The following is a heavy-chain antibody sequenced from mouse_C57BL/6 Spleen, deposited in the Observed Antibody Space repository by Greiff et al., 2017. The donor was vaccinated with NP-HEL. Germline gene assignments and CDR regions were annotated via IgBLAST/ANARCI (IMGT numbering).Heavy chain of an antibody. Sequence: EVKLMESGGGLVQPGGSLSLSCAASGFTFTDYYMSWVRQPPGKALEWLGFIRNKANGYTTEYSASVKGRFTISRDNSQSILYLQMNALRAEDSATYYCARSQSSGFDYWGQGTTLTVSS. CDR2: IRNKANGYTT. V-gene: IGHV7-3*01. D-gene: IGHD1-1*01. CDR1: GFTFTDYY. J-gene: IGHJ2*01. CDR3: ARSQSSGFDY.